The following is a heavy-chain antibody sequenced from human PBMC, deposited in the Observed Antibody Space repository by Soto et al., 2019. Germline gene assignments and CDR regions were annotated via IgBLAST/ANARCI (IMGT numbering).Heavy chain of an antibody. J-gene: IGHJ6*02. D-gene: IGHD2-15*01. CDR3: ARDYTKFHCSGGSCYYYGMDV. V-gene: IGHV6-1*01. Sequence: SQTLSLTCAISGDSVSSNSAAWNRIRQSPSRGLEWLGRTYYRSKWYNDYAVSVKSRITINPDTSKNQFSLQLNSVTPEDTAVYYCARDYTKFHCSGGSCYYYGMDVWGQGTTVTVS. CDR1: GDSVSSNSAA. CDR2: TYYRSKWYN.